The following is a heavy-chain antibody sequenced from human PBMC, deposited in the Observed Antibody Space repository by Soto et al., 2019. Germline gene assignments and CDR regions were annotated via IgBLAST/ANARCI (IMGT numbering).Heavy chain of an antibody. CDR2: IWYDGSNK. Sequence: QVQLVESGGGVVQPGRSLRLSCAASGFTFSSYGMHWVRQAPGKGLEWVAVIWYDGSNKYYADSVKGRFTISRDNSKNTLYLQMNSLRAEDTAVYYCARDIGLGSRSGGSCPFYWGQGTLVTVSS. V-gene: IGHV3-33*01. J-gene: IGHJ4*02. CDR1: GFTFSSYG. CDR3: ARDIGLGSRSGGSCPFY. D-gene: IGHD2-15*01.